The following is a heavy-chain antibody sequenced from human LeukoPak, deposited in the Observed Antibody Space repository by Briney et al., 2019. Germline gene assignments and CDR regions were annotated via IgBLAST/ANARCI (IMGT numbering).Heavy chain of an antibody. V-gene: IGHV3-53*01. CDR2: IYSGGST. CDR1: GFTVSSNY. CDR3: AGSGYYQPDDAFDI. Sequence: GGSLRLSCAASGFTVSSNYMSWVRQAPGKGLEWASVIYSGGSTYYADSVKGRFTISRDNSKNTLYLQMNSLRAEDTAVYYCAGSGYYQPDDAFDIWGQGTMVTVSS. D-gene: IGHD3-22*01. J-gene: IGHJ3*02.